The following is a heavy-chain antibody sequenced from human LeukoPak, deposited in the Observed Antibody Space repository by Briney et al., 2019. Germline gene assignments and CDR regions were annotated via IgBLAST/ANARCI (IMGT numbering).Heavy chain of an antibody. CDR3: ARDGEGVSDYGDYWFDP. CDR1: GYSISSGYY. Sequence: SETLSLTCTVSGYSISSGYYWGWIRQPPGKGLEWIGSIYHSGSTYYNPSLKSRVTISVDTSKNQFSLKLSSVTAADTAVYYCARDGEGVSDYGDYWFDPWGQGTLVTVSS. CDR2: IYHSGST. V-gene: IGHV4-38-2*02. J-gene: IGHJ5*02. D-gene: IGHD4-17*01.